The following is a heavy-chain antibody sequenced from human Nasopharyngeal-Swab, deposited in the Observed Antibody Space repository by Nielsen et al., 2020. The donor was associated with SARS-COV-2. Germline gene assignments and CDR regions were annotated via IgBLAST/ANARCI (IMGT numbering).Heavy chain of an antibody. Sequence: WIRQPPGKGLEWVSYISSSGNYTNYADSVKGRFTISRDNAKNSLYLQMNSLRAEDTAVYYCARDTRLRGDYVFDYWGQGTLVTVSS. D-gene: IGHD4-17*01. V-gene: IGHV3-11*06. CDR2: ISSSGNYT. J-gene: IGHJ4*02. CDR3: ARDTRLRGDYVFDY.